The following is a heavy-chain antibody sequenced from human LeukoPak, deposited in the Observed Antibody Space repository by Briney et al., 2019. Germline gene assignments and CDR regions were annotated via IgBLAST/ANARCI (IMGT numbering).Heavy chain of an antibody. D-gene: IGHD5-24*01. Sequence: SETLSLTCTVSGGSISSGDYYWSWIRQPPGKGLEWIGSICYSGSTFYNPSLKSRITLSVDTSKNQFSLKLSSVTAADTALYYCARTENYIPEDCFDPWGQGTLVTVSS. CDR2: ICYSGST. CDR1: GGSISSGDYY. CDR3: ARTENYIPEDCFDP. J-gene: IGHJ5*02. V-gene: IGHV4-39*01.